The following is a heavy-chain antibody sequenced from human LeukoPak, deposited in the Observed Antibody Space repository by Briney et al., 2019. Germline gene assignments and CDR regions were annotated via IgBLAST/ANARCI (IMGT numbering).Heavy chain of an antibody. CDR1: GGSISSYY. Sequence: SETLSLTCTVSGGSISSYYWSWIRQPPGKGLEWIGYIYYSGSTNYNPSLKSRVTISVDTSKNQFSLKLSSVTAADTAVYYCASKFYDSSGYYYAYWGQGTLVTVSS. V-gene: IGHV4-59*12. CDR2: IYYSGST. D-gene: IGHD3-22*01. CDR3: ASKFYDSSGYYYAY. J-gene: IGHJ4*02.